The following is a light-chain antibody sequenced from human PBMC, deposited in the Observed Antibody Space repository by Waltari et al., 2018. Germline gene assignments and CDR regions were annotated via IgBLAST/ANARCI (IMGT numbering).Light chain of an antibody. CDR3: MQSLQTPRT. CDR2: LAF. Sequence: IVMTQSQISLPVTPGEPASISCKSGQSLLHSNGNTYLEWYLQKPGQSPQLLISLAFNRASGVPDRFSGSGSGTDFTLKISRVEAEDVGVYYCMQSLQTPRTFGQGTKLEIK. CDR1: QSLLHSNGNTY. J-gene: IGKJ1*01. V-gene: IGKV2-28*01.